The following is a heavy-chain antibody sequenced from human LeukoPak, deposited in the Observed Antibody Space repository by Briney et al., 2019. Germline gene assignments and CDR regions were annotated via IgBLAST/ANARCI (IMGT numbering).Heavy chain of an antibody. D-gene: IGHD5-18*01. CDR2: IKQDGSEK. CDR1: GFTFSGCW. V-gene: IGHV3-7*01. Sequence: GGSLRLSCAASGFTFSGCWMSWVRQAPGKGLEWVANIKQDGSEKYYVDSVKGRFTISRDNAKNSLYLQMNSLRAEDTAVYYCARVGGYSYGYPYYYGMDVWGQGTTVTVSS. CDR3: ARVGGYSYGYPYYYGMDV. J-gene: IGHJ6*02.